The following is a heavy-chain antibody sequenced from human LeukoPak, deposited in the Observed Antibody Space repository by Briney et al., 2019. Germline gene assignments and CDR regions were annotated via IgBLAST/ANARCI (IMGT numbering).Heavy chain of an antibody. V-gene: IGHV4-4*07. CDR2: IYTSGST. Sequence: SETLSLTCTVSGGSISSYYWSWIRQPAGKGLEWIGRIYTSGSTNYNPSLKSRVTMSVDTSKNQFSLKLSSVTAADTAVYYCARDNYYDSSGYYYNYYYYMDVWGKGTTVTISS. D-gene: IGHD3-22*01. J-gene: IGHJ6*03. CDR3: ARDNYYDSSGYYYNYYYYMDV. CDR1: GGSISSYY.